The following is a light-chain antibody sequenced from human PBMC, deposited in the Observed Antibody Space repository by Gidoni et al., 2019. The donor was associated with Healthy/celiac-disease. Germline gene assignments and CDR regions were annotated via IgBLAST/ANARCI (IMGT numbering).Light chain of an antibody. CDR2: GAS. CDR3: QQYNNWPPLYT. V-gene: IGKV3-15*01. Sequence: EIVMTQSPATLSVSPGESATRSCSASQSVSSNLAWYQQKPGQAPRLLIYGASTRATGIPARFSGSGSGTEFTLTISSLQSEDFAVYYCQQYNNWPPLYTFXXXTKLEIK. J-gene: IGKJ2*01. CDR1: QSVSSN.